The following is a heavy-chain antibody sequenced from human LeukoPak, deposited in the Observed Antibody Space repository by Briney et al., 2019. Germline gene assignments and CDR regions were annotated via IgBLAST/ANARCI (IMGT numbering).Heavy chain of an antibody. D-gene: IGHD5-12*01. CDR1: GGSISSYY. J-gene: IGHJ2*01. V-gene: IGHV4-59*08. CDR2: IYYRGST. CDR3: ARLVTTFTHHWYFDL. Sequence: SETLSLTCTVSGGSISSYYWSWIRQPAGKGLEGIGYIYYRGSTNYNPSLKSRVTISVDTSKNQFSLKLSSVTAADTAVYYCARLVTTFTHHWYFDLWGRGTLVTVSS.